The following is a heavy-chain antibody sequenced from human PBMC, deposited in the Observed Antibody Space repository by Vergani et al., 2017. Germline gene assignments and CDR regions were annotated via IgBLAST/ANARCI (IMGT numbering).Heavy chain of an antibody. D-gene: IGHD6-13*01. CDR2: INHSGST. J-gene: IGHJ5*02. Sequence: QVQLQESGPGLVKPSETLSLTCAVYGGSFSGYYWSWIRQPPGKGLEWIGEINHSGSTNYNPSLKSRVTISVDTSKNQFSLKLSSVTAADTAVYYCARACPVAAAGTDNNWFDPWGQGTLVTVSS. CDR3: ARACPVAAAGTDNNWFDP. V-gene: IGHV4-34*01. CDR1: GGSFSGYY.